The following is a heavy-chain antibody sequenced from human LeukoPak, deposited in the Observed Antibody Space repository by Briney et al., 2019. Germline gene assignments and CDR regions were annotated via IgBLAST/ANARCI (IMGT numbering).Heavy chain of an antibody. D-gene: IGHD4-17*01. CDR2: IIPILGIA. Sequence: SVKVSCKASGGTFSSYAISWVRQAPGQGLEWMGRIIPILGIANYAQKFQGRVTITADKSTSTAYMEPSSLRSEDTAVYYCARDRDDYGDNGPYYYYGMDVWGQGTTVTVSS. CDR3: ARDRDDYGDNGPYYYYGMDV. J-gene: IGHJ6*02. CDR1: GGTFSSYA. V-gene: IGHV1-69*04.